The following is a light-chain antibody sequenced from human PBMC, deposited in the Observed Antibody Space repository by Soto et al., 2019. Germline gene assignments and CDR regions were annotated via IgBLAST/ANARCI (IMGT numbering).Light chain of an antibody. J-gene: IGKJ2*01. CDR3: QQGHNWPLT. Sequence: EIVMTQSPATLSVSPGESATLSCRASQSISSELAWYQQKPGQPPRLLIYGASTRATGVPARFTGSGSGSDFTLTFSGRQSEDFAVYYCQQGHNWPLTFGQGTRLEI. CDR2: GAS. V-gene: IGKV3-15*01. CDR1: QSISSE.